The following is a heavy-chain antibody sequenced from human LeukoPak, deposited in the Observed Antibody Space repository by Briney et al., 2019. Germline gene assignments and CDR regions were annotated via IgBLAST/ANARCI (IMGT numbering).Heavy chain of an antibody. CDR3: AKVRSGNNYYFDY. CDR1: GFIFSDFA. Sequence: PGGSLGLSCAASGFIFSDFAMSWVRQAPGKGLEWVSGMSASGSHTHSADFVKGRFTISRDNFKNTLYLQMNSLRVEDTAVYYCAKVRSGNNYYFDYWGQGTLVTVSS. V-gene: IGHV3-23*01. CDR2: MSASGSHT. D-gene: IGHD1/OR15-1a*01. J-gene: IGHJ4*02.